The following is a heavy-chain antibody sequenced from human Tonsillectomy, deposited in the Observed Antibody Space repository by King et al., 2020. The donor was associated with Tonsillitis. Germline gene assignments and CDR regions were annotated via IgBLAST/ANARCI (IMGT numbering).Heavy chain of an antibody. CDR1: GFSLSTSGVG. Sequence: QITLKESGPTLVKPTQTLTLTCTFSGFSLSTSGVGVGWIRQPPGKALEWLALIYWNDDKRYSPSLKSRLTITKDTSKNQVVLTMTNMDPVDTATYYCATRPDDAYYDFWSGYYEGGWFDPWGQGTLVTVSS. J-gene: IGHJ5*02. D-gene: IGHD3-3*01. V-gene: IGHV2-5*01. CDR2: IYWNDDK. CDR3: ATRPDDAYYDFWSGYYEGGWFDP.